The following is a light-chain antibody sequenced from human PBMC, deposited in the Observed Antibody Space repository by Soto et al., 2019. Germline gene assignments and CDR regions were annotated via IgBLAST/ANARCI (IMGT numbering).Light chain of an antibody. CDR3: CSYAGRSTFV. J-gene: IGLJ2*01. CDR1: SADVGGYNL. V-gene: IGLV2-23*02. Sequence: QSALTQPASVSGSPGQSITISCTGTSADVGGYNLVSWYQHHPGNAPKLIIFEVTKRPSGVSSRFSGSKSGNTASLTISGXQAEXEXXXSCCSYAGRSTFVFGGGTKLTVL. CDR2: EVT.